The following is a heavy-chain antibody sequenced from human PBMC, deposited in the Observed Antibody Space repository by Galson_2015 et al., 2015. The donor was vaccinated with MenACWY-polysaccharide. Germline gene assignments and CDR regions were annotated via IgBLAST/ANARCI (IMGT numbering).Heavy chain of an antibody. V-gene: IGHV1-8*01. J-gene: IGHJ4*02. Sequence: INWVRQATGQGLEWLGWMNPNTANTGYAQKFQGRVTMTRNTSISTAYMELSSLTSEDTAVYYCARGRRDTAVAAPAAVLLDYWGQGILVTVSS. D-gene: IGHD6-19*01. CDR3: ARGRRDTAVAAPAAVLLDY. CDR2: MNPNTANT.